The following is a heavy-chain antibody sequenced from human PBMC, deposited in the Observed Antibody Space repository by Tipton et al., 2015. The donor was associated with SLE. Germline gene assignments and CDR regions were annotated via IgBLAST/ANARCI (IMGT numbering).Heavy chain of an antibody. CDR3: ARRDCVGDCYYGH. D-gene: IGHD2-21*01. Sequence: TLSLTCSVSGGSITSGSNYYWSCIRQPAGEGLEWTGHFSSSGGTNYNTSLKSRVTISADTSKNEISLKMTSVSAADTAVFYCARRDCVGDCYYGHWGQGTQVTVSS. CDR2: FSSSGGT. J-gene: IGHJ4*02. CDR1: GGSITSGSNYY. V-gene: IGHV4-61*09.